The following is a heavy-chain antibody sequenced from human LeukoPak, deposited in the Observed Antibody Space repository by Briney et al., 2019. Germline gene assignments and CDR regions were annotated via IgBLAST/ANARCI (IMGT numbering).Heavy chain of an antibody. J-gene: IGHJ4*02. CDR1: GYTFTSYG. Sequence: GASVKVSCKASGYTFTSYGISWVRQAPGQGLEWMGWISAYNGNTNCAQKLQGRVTMTTDTSTSTAYMELRSLRSDDTAVYYCARGGHCTNGVCYAYYFDYWGQGTLVTVSS. D-gene: IGHD2-8*01. CDR2: ISAYNGNT. CDR3: ARGGHCTNGVCYAYYFDY. V-gene: IGHV1-18*01.